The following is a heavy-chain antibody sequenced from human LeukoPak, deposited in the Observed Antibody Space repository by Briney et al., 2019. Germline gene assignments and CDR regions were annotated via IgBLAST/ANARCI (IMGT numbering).Heavy chain of an antibody. CDR1: GGTFSSYA. J-gene: IGHJ4*02. CDR3: ARDDFWSGSDFDY. D-gene: IGHD3-3*01. V-gene: IGHV1-69*05. CDR2: IIPIFGTA. Sequence: SVKVSCKASGGTFSSYAISWVRQAPGQGLEWMGRIIPIFGTANYAQKFQGRVTITTDESTSTAYMELRSLRSDDTAVYYCARDDFWSGSDFDYWGQGTLVTVSS.